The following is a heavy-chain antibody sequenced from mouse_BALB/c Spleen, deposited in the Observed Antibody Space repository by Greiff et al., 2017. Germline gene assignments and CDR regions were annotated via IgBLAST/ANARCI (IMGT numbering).Heavy chain of an antibody. J-gene: IGHJ4*01. Sequence: EVQRVESGPGLVKPSQSLSLTCSVTGYSITSGYYWNWIRQFPGNKLEWMGYISYDGSNNYNPSLKNRISITRDTSKNQFFLKLNSVTTEDTATYYCAREEGDYYAMDYWGQGTSVTVSS. V-gene: IGHV3-6*02. CDR2: ISYDGSN. CDR1: GYSITSGYY. CDR3: AREEGDYYAMDY.